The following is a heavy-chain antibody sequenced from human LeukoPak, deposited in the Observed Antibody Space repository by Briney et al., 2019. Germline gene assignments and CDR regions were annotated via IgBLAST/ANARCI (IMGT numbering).Heavy chain of an antibody. Sequence: GGSLRLSCAASGFTFSNYAMHWVRQAPGKGLEWVSLISSGGTYEYYADSVKGRFTISRDNSKNTLYLQLNSLRAEDTAVYYCARDSTYYYDSGSSGPHYFDDWGQGTLVTVSS. CDR2: ISSGGTYE. CDR3: ARDSTYYYDSGSSGPHYFDD. V-gene: IGHV3-30*01. CDR1: GFTFSNYA. D-gene: IGHD3-10*01. J-gene: IGHJ4*02.